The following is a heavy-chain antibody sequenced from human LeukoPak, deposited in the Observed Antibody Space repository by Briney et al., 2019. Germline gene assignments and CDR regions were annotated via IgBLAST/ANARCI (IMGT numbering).Heavy chain of an antibody. Sequence: ASVKVSCKASGGTFSSYAISWVRQAPGQGLEWMGGIIPIFGTANYAQKFQGRVTITTDESTSTAYMELSSLRSEDTAVYYCARVKEQQPLGLDYWGQGTLVTVSS. CDR1: GGTFSSYA. CDR2: IIPIFGTA. D-gene: IGHD6-13*01. J-gene: IGHJ4*02. CDR3: ARVKEQQPLGLDY. V-gene: IGHV1-69*05.